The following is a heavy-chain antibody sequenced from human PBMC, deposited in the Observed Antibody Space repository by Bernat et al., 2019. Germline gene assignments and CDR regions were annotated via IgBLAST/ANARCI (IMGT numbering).Heavy chain of an antibody. Sequence: QVQLQESGPGLVKPSETLSLTCTVSGGSISSYYWSWIRQPPGKGLEWIGFIYYSGSTNYNPSLKSGVTMSVDTSNNQFCRELNSVTAADTAVYCCAECGYSGYVGYYYYGMDVWGQGTTVTGSS. CDR1: GGSISSYY. D-gene: IGHD5-12*01. V-gene: IGHV4-59*01. J-gene: IGHJ6*02. CDR2: IYYSGST. CDR3: AECGYSGYVGYYYYGMDV.